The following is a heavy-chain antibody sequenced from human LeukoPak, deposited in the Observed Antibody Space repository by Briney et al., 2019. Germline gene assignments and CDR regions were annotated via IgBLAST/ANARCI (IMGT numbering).Heavy chain of an antibody. J-gene: IGHJ4*02. CDR1: GGTFSSYA. Sequence: SVTVSCTASGGTFSSYAISWVRQAPGQGLEWMGGIIPIFGTANYAQKFQGRVTITADESTSTAYMELSSLRSEDTAVYYCAGSPYDSSGYYYLYWGQGTLVTVSS. D-gene: IGHD3-22*01. CDR2: IIPIFGTA. CDR3: AGSPYDSSGYYYLY. V-gene: IGHV1-69*13.